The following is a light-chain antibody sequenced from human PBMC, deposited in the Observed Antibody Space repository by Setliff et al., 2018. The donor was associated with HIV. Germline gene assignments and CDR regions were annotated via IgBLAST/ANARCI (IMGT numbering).Light chain of an antibody. CDR3: CSYAGTTTFV. Sequence: QSALAQPASVSGSPGQSITTSCTGTSSDVGSYNLVSWYQQHPGNAPKLMIYEGTKRPSGVSNRISGSKSGNTASLTISGLQAADEADYYCCSYAGTTTFVFGTGTKVTV. J-gene: IGLJ1*01. V-gene: IGLV2-23*01. CDR1: SSDVGSYNL. CDR2: EGT.